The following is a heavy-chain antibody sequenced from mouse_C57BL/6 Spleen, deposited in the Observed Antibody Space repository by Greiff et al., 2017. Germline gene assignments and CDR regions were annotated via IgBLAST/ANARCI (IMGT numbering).Heavy chain of an antibody. CDR3: ARSMGNYRYAMDY. D-gene: IGHD2-1*01. CDR2: INPNNGGT. J-gene: IGHJ4*01. V-gene: IGHV1-26*01. Sequence: EVQLQQSGPELVKPGASVKISCKASGYTFTDYYMNWVKQSHGKSLEWIGDINPNNGGTSYNQKFKGKATLTVDKSSSTAYMGLRSLTSEDSAVYYCARSMGNYRYAMDYWGQGTSVTVSS. CDR1: GYTFTDYY.